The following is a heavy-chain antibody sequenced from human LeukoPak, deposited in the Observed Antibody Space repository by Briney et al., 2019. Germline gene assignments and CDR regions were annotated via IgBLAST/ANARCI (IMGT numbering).Heavy chain of an antibody. CDR3: ASFFVDVPAASYYYGMDV. Sequence: GGSLRLSCAASGFTFSSYSMNWVRQAPGKGLEWVSSISSSSSYIYYADSVKGRSTISRDNAKNSLYLQMNSLRAEDTAVYYCASFFVDVPAASYYYGMDVWGQGTTVTVSS. CDR2: ISSSSSYI. V-gene: IGHV3-21*01. D-gene: IGHD2-2*01. CDR1: GFTFSSYS. J-gene: IGHJ6*02.